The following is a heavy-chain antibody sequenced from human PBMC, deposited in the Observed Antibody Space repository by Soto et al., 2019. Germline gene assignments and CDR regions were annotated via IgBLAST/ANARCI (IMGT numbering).Heavy chain of an antibody. J-gene: IGHJ4*02. Sequence: EVHLLQSGGGLVQPGGSLRLSCAASGFTFSSYALSWVRQAPGKGLEWVSAITGSGTNTYYADSVRGRFTISRDNSKNTLYLQMNSLRAEDTAVYYCAKVLMSGYSRFDYWGQGTLVTVSS. D-gene: IGHD3-16*02. V-gene: IGHV3-23*01. CDR1: GFTFSSYA. CDR2: ITGSGTNT. CDR3: AKVLMSGYSRFDY.